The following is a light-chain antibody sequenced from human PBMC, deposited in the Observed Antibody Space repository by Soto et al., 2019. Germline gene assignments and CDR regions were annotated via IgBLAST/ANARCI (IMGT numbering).Light chain of an antibody. CDR3: CSYVGSSTFV. CDR2: EGS. Sequence: QSVLTQPASVSGSPGQSITISCTGTSSDVGSYNLVSWYQQHPGKAPKLMIYEGSKRPSGVSNRFSGSKSGNTASLTISGLQPEDEADYYCCSYVGSSTFVFGGGTQLTVL. V-gene: IGLV2-23*03. CDR1: SSDVGSYNL. J-gene: IGLJ7*01.